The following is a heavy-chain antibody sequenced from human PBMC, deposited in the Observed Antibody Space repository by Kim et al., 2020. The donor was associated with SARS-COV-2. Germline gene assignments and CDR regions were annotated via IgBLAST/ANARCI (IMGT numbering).Heavy chain of an antibody. Sequence: GGSLRLSCAASGFTFSSYAMHWVRQAPGKGLEWVAVISYDGSNKYYADSVKGRFTISRDNSKNTLYLQMNSLRAEDTAVYYCASSRGALWGQGTLVTVSS. CDR1: GFTFSSYA. D-gene: IGHD1-26*01. V-gene: IGHV3-30*04. CDR3: ASSRGAL. CDR2: ISYDGSNK. J-gene: IGHJ4*02.